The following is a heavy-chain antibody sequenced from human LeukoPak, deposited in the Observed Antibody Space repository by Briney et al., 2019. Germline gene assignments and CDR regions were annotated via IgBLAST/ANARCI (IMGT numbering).Heavy chain of an antibody. J-gene: IGHJ4*02. D-gene: IGHD5-18*01. CDR2: ISSSSSGI. Sequence: PGGSLRLSCAASGFTFSTYSMNWVRQAPGKGLEWVSYISSSSSGIYAVSVKGRFTISRDNAKNSLYLQMNSLRDEDTAVYSCARDYRYNCVYWGPGTLVTVSS. CDR1: GFTFSTYS. V-gene: IGHV3-48*02. CDR3: ARDYRYNCVY.